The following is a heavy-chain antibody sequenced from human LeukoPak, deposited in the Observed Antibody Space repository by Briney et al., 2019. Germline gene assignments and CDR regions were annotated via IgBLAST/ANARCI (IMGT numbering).Heavy chain of an antibody. CDR1: GFTFSSYS. CDR3: ARDPVYCSGGSCYSGGGYYYYYGMDV. CDR2: ISSSSSYI. J-gene: IGHJ6*02. Sequence: GGSLRLSCAASGFTFSSYSMNWVRQAPGKGLEWVSSISSSSSYIYYADSVRGRFTISRENPKNSLYLQMHSLRAEDTAVYYCARDPVYCSGGSCYSGGGYYYYYGMDVWGQGTTVTVSS. D-gene: IGHD2-15*01. V-gene: IGHV3-21*01.